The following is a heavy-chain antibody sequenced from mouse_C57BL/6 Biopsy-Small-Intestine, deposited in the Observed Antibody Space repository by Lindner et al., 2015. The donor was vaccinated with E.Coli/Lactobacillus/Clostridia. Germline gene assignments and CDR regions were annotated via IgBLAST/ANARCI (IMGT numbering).Heavy chain of an antibody. CDR2: INPSTGGT. CDR3: ANTLPGY. D-gene: IGHD5-1-1*01. CDR1: GYSFTGYY. Sequence: VQLQESGPELVKPGASVKISCKASGYSFTGYYMNWVKQSPEKSLEWIGEINPSTGGTTYNQKFKAKATLTVDKSSSTAYMQLKSLTSGDSAVYYCANTLPGYWGQGTSVTVSS. V-gene: IGHV1-42*01. J-gene: IGHJ4*01.